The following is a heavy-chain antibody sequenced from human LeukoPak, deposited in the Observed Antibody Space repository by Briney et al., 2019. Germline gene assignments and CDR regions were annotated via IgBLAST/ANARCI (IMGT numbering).Heavy chain of an antibody. CDR1: GYTFTGYY. CDR2: INPNSGGT. J-gene: IGHJ6*03. D-gene: IGHD1-1*01. V-gene: IGHV1-2*02. Sequence: ASVKVSCKASGYTFTGYYIHWVRQAPGQGLEWMGWINPNSGGTNYAQKFQGRVTMTRDTSIGSAFMELSWLRSDDTAVYYCARDRVQYYYYYYMDVWGKGTTVTVSS. CDR3: ARDRVQYYYYYYMDV.